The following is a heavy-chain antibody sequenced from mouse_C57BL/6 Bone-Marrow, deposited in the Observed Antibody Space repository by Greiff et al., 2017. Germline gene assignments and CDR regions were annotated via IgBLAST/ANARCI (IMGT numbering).Heavy chain of an antibody. V-gene: IGHV5-17*01. CDR2: ISSGSSTI. D-gene: IGHD2-3*01. J-gene: IGHJ4*01. Sequence: VQLKQSGGGLVKPGGSLTLSCAASGFTFSDYGMHWVRPAPEKGLEWVAYISSGSSTIYYADTVKGRFIISRDNAKNTLFLQMTSLRSEDTAMYYCSSRWLLPNVMDYWGQGTSVTVSS. CDR3: SSRWLLPNVMDY. CDR1: GFTFSDYG.